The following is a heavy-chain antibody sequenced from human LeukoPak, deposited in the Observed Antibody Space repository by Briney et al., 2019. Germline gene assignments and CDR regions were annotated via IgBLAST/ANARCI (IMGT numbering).Heavy chain of an antibody. CDR1: GFTVSSNS. J-gene: IGHJ6*03. CDR3: ARDLKVAGTDYYYYYYMDV. D-gene: IGHD6-19*01. V-gene: IGHV3-53*01. CDR2: IYSGTT. Sequence: GGSLRLSCTVSGFTVSSNSMSWVRQAPGKGLEWVSFIYSGTTHYSDSVKGRFTISRDNSKNTLYLQMNSLRAEDTAVYYCARDLKVAGTDYYYYYYMDVWGKGTTVTVSS.